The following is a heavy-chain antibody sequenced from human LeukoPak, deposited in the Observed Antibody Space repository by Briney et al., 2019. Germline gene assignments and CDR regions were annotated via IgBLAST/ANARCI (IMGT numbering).Heavy chain of an antibody. V-gene: IGHV3-21*01. D-gene: IGHD1-1*01. CDR3: ARANWNDYNFDY. J-gene: IGHJ4*02. CDR2: ISSSSSYI. Sequence: GGSLRLSCAASGFTFSSYSMNWVRQAPGKGLEWVSSISSSSSYIYYADSVKGRFTISRDNAKNSLYLQMNSLRAEDTAVYYCARANWNDYNFDYWSQGTLVTVSS. CDR1: GFTFSSYS.